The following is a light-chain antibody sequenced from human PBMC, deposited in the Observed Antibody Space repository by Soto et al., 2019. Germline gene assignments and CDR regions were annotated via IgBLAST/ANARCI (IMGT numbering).Light chain of an antibody. CDR2: LEGSGSY. CDR1: SGHSSYI. CDR3: ETWDSNTRV. Sequence: QPVLTQSSSASASLGSSVKLTCTLSSGHSSYIIAWHQRQPGKAPRYLMKLEGSGSYNKGSGVPDRFSGSSSGADRYLTISNLQFEDEADYYCETWDSNTRVFGGGTQLTVL. V-gene: IGLV4-60*02. J-gene: IGLJ3*02.